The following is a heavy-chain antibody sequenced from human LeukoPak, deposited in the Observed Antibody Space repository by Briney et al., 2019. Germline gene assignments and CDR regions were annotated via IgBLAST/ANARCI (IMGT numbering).Heavy chain of an antibody. J-gene: IGHJ4*02. D-gene: IGHD1/OR15-1a*01. CDR1: GGSISPYY. CDR2: IYYSGST. Sequence: PSETLSLTCTVSGGSISPYYWSWIRQPPGKGLEWIGYIYYSGSTNYNPSLKSRVIISVDTSKNQFSLKLSSVTAADTAVYYCARFGWNMGYWGQGTLVTVSS. V-gene: IGHV4-59*01. CDR3: ARFGWNMGY.